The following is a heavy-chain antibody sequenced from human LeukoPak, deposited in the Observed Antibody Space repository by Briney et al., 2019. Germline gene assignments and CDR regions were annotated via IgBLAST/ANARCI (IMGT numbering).Heavy chain of an antibody. CDR3: ARQKGAYGDYVDY. V-gene: IGHV4-39*07. J-gene: IGHJ4*02. Sequence: SETLSLTCSVSGGSISSSDYYWGWLRQPPGKGLEWIGSIYYSGATYYSPSLKSRVTISLDTSKNQFSLKLSSVTAADTAVYYCARQKGAYGDYVDYWGQGALVTVSS. D-gene: IGHD4/OR15-4a*01. CDR1: GGSISSSDYY. CDR2: IYYSGAT.